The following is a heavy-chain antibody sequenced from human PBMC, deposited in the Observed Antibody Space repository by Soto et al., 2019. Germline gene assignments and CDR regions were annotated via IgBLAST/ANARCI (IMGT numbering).Heavy chain of an antibody. CDR3: ATSMTTVTTFSYYYGMDV. CDR2: IIPIFGTA. CDR1: GVTFSSYA. J-gene: IGHJ6*02. Sequence: SVKVSCKASGVTFSSYAISWVRQAPGQGLEWMGGIIPIFGTANYAQKFQGRVTITADESTSTAYMELSSLRSEDTAVYYCATSMTTVTTFSYYYGMDVWGQGTTVTVSS. D-gene: IGHD4-17*01. V-gene: IGHV1-69*13.